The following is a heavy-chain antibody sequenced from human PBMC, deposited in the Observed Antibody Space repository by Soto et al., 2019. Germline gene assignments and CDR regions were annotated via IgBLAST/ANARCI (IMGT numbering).Heavy chain of an antibody. Sequence: GGSLRLSCAASGFTFSSSAMSWVRQAPGKGLEWVSAISGSGGSTYYADSVKGRFTISRDNSNNTLYLQKHSLRAEDTAVYYCAKNREPVKIAVADYWGQGTLVTVSS. CDR3: AKNREPVKIAVADY. D-gene: IGHD6-19*01. J-gene: IGHJ4*01. V-gene: IGHV3-23*01. CDR2: ISGSGGST. CDR1: GFTFSSSA.